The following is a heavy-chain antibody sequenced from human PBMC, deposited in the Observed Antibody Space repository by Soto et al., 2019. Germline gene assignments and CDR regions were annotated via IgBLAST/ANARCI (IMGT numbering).Heavy chain of an antibody. CDR3: ARDLEYCSSTSCYKFYYYYGMDV. D-gene: IGHD2-2*02. CDR1: GFIFRNYG. CDR2: ISSSGSTI. J-gene: IGHJ6*02. Sequence: GGSLRLSCAASGFIFRNYGMHWVRQAPGKGLKWVSYISSSGSTIYYADSVKGRFTISRDNAKNSLYLQMNSLRAEDTAVYYCARDLEYCSSTSCYKFYYYYGMDVWGQGTTVTVSS. V-gene: IGHV3-48*04.